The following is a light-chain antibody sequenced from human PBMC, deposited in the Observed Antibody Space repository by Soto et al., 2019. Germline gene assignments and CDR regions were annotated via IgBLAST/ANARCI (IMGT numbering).Light chain of an antibody. CDR2: EVS. J-gene: IGLJ2*01. Sequence: QSALTQPASVSGSPGRSITISCTGTSSDVGGYNYVSWYQQHPGKAPKLMIYEVSNRPSGVSNRFSGSKSGNTASLTISGLQAEDEADYYCSSYTSSSTLVFGGGPKVTVL. CDR1: SSDVGGYNY. CDR3: SSYTSSSTLV. V-gene: IGLV2-14*01.